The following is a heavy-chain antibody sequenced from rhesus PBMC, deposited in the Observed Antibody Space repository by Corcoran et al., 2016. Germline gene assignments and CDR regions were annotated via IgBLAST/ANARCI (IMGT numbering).Heavy chain of an antibody. J-gene: IGHJ6*01. CDR3: ARDPNSLVYGLDS. V-gene: IGHV4S14*01. D-gene: IGHD1-44*01. CDR1: GGSISSNY. CDR2: ISGSGGSN. Sequence: QVQLQESGPGLVKPSETLSLTCAVSGGSISSNYWSWIRQPPGKGLEWIGRISGSGGSNYLNPSLKSRVTLSVDTSKNQFSLKLSSVIAADTAVYYCARDPNSLVYGLDSWGQGVVVTVSS.